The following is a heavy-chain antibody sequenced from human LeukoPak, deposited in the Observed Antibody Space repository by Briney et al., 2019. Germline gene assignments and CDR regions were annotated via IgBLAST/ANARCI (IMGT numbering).Heavy chain of an antibody. CDR1: GGSISNYY. CDR2: IYYSGST. J-gene: IGHJ4*02. CDR3: ARHEKSSGWYYDY. Sequence: SETLSLTCSVSGGSISNYYWSWIRQPPGKGLEWIGYIYYSGSTNYNPSLKSRVTISVDTSKNQFSLKLSSVTAADTAVYYCARHEKSSGWYYDYWGQGTLVTVSS. D-gene: IGHD6-19*01. V-gene: IGHV4-59*08.